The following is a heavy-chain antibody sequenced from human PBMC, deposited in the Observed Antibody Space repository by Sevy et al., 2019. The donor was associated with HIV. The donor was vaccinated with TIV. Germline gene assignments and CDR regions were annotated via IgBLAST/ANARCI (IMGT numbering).Heavy chain of an antibody. CDR3: VRWDYSTSGNWFDP. V-gene: IGHV3-21*01. D-gene: IGHD6-13*01. J-gene: IGHJ5*02. CDR1: GFTFSSYA. Sequence: GGSLRLSCAASGFTFSSYAMSWVRQAPGKGLEWVSYISSSGHYIQYADSVRGRFTISRDNARDSLDLQMNSLRAEDTAVYFCVRWDYSTSGNWFDPWGQGTLVTVSS. CDR2: ISSSGHYI.